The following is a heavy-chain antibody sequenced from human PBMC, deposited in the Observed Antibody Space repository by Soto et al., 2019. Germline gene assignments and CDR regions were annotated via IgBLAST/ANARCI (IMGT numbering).Heavy chain of an antibody. Sequence: QLQLQESGPGLVKPSETLSLTCTVSGGSISSSSYYWGWIRQPPGKGLEWIGSIFYSGSTYYNPSLTSRATISVDTSKTQFSLKRSSVTAADTAVYYCARHLTYCSAGSCYSDFPYYGMDVWGQGTTVTVSS. V-gene: IGHV4-39*01. CDR1: GGSISSSSYY. J-gene: IGHJ6*02. D-gene: IGHD2-15*01. CDR2: IFYSGST. CDR3: ARHLTYCSAGSCYSDFPYYGMDV.